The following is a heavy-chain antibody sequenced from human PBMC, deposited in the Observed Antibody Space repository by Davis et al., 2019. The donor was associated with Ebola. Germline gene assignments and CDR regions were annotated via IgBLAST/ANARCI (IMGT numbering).Heavy chain of an antibody. Sequence: MPSETLSLTCTVSGGSISSGDYYWSWIRQPPGKGLEWIGYIYYSGSTYYNPSLKSRVTMSADTSKNQLSLQLTSVTATDTAVYYCARHRTEYSTRGFDYWGQGTLVTVSS. CDR2: IYYSGST. CDR3: ARHRTEYSTRGFDY. V-gene: IGHV4-30-4*01. D-gene: IGHD6-13*01. J-gene: IGHJ4*02. CDR1: GGSISSGDYY.